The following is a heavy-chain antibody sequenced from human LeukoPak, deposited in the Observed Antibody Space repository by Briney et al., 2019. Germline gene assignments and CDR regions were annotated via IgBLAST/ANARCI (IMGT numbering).Heavy chain of an antibody. CDR3: ASLHPTDYSSSWSADY. CDR2: IYSSGST. Sequence: GGSLRLSCAASGFTVSSTYMSWVRQAPGKGLEWVSVIYSSGSTSYADSVKGRFTISRDSSKNTVYLQMNSLRAEDTAVYYCASLHPTDYSSSWSADYWGQGTLVTVSS. D-gene: IGHD6-13*01. V-gene: IGHV3-53*01. J-gene: IGHJ4*02. CDR1: GFTVSSTY.